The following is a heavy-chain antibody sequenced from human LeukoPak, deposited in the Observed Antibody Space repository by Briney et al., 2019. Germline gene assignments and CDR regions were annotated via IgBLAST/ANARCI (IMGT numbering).Heavy chain of an antibody. CDR2: IWYDGSNK. Sequence: GGSLRLSCAASGFIFSNYGMHWVRQAPGKGLEWVALIWYDGSNKYYTDSVKGRLTISRDNSKDTLSLQMNSLRAEDTAVYYCAREGPRGNSQFDYWGQGTLVTVSS. V-gene: IGHV3-33*01. D-gene: IGHD4-23*01. CDR1: GFIFSNYG. J-gene: IGHJ4*02. CDR3: AREGPRGNSQFDY.